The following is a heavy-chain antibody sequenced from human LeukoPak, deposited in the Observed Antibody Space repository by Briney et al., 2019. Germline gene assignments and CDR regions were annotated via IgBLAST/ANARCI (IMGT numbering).Heavy chain of an antibody. J-gene: IGHJ4*02. D-gene: IGHD2-15*01. Sequence: SVKVSCKASGGTFSSYAISWVRQAPGQGLEWMGGIIPIFGTANYAQKFQGRVTITADESTSTAYMELSSLRSEDTAVYYCASRLERYCSGGSCYPEDYWGQGTLVTVSS. CDR3: ASRLERYCSGGSCYPEDY. V-gene: IGHV1-69*13. CDR2: IIPIFGTA. CDR1: GGTFSSYA.